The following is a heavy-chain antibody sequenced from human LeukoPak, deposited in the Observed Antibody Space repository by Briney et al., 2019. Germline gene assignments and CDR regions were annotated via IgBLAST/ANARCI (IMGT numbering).Heavy chain of an antibody. V-gene: IGHV3-30*02. CDR1: GFTFSSYS. J-gene: IGHJ4*02. CDR3: AKGHNYEVDY. Sequence: PGGSLRLSCAASGFTFSSYSMQWVRQTPGKGLEWVAFIRYDGSEKYYADSVKGRFSFSRDNSKNTLYLQMSSLRAEDTAVYYCAKGHNYEVDYWGQGTLVTVSS. D-gene: IGHD3-22*01. CDR2: IRYDGSEK.